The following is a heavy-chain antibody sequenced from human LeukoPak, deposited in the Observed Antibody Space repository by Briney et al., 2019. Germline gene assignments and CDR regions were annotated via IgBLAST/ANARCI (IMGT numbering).Heavy chain of an antibody. CDR1: GFTFDDYG. CDR2: INWNGGST. V-gene: IGHV3-20*01. J-gene: IGHJ6*03. CDR3: ARGGYCSSSSCYEGIKYHYYMDV. D-gene: IGHD2-2*01. Sequence: PGGSLRLSYAASGFTFDDYGMSWVRQAPGKGLEWVSGINWNGGSTGYADSVKGRFTISRDNAKNSLYLQMNSLRAEDTALYHCARGGYCSSSSCYEGIKYHYYMDVWGKGTTVTISS.